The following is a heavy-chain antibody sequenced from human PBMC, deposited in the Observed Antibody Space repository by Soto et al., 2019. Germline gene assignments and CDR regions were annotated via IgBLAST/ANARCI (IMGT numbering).Heavy chain of an antibody. CDR1: GGSISSGGYF. V-gene: IGHV4-31*03. J-gene: IGHJ4*02. Sequence: QVQLQESGPGLVKPSQTLSLTCTVSGGSISSGGYFWSWILQPPGKGLEGIGNIFYSGTTYYNPSLKSRVTISVDTSKNQFSLKLSPVTAADTAVYFCARGVLYWGQGTLVTVSS. D-gene: IGHD1-1*01. CDR3: ARGVLY. CDR2: IFYSGTT.